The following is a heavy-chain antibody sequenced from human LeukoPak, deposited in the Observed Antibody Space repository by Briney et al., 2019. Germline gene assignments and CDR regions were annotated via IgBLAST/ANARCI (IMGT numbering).Heavy chain of an antibody. CDR2: ISSSGSTI. CDR3: AELGITMIGGV. V-gene: IGHV3-48*03. D-gene: IGHD3-10*02. CDR1: GLTFSSYA. J-gene: IGHJ6*04. Sequence: GGPLRLSCAASGLTFSSYAMSWVRKAPGKGLKGVSYISSSGSTIYYADSVKGRFTISRDNAKNSLYLQMNSLRAEDTAVYYCAELGITMIGGVWGKGTTVTISS.